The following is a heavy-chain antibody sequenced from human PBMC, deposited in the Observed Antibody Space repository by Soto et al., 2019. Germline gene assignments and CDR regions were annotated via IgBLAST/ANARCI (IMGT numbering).Heavy chain of an antibody. CDR3: ARDPEANRNDAFDI. J-gene: IGHJ3*02. CDR1: EFTFSSYS. Sequence: PGGSLRLSCADSEFTFSSYSMNWDRQAPGKGLEWVSYISSSSSTIYYADSVKGRFTISRDNAKNSLYLQMNSLRDEDTAVYYCARDPEANRNDAFDIWGQVTMVTVSS. V-gene: IGHV3-48*02. CDR2: ISSSSSTI.